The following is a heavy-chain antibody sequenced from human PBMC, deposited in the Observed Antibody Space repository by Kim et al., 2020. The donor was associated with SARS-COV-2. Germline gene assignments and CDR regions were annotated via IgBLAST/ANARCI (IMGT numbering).Heavy chain of an antibody. D-gene: IGHD3-22*01. Sequence: SETLSLTCTVSGGSISSGGYYWSWIRQHPGKGLEWIGYIYYSGSTYYNPSLKSRVTISVDTSKNQFSLKLSSVTAADTAVYYCARDGPLYYYDSSGYPLGYYGMDVWGQGTTVTVSS. CDR1: GGSISSGGYY. J-gene: IGHJ6*02. CDR3: ARDGPLYYYDSSGYPLGYYGMDV. CDR2: IYYSGST. V-gene: IGHV4-31*03.